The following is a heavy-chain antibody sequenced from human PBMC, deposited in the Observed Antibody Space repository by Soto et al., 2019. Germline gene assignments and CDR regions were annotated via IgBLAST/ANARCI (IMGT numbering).Heavy chain of an antibody. D-gene: IGHD3-10*01. Sequence: QVQLVQSGAVVKKPGSSVEVSCKASGGTFNGYGISWVRQAPGQGLEWMGGTVPVFDTSKYAPRFQGRVTITADKSTSTDYMELSSVISEDTAIYFCARGVSNSGAYYTGPSAYDLWGQGTLVIVSS. CDR2: TVPVFDTS. V-gene: IGHV1-69*06. CDR3: ARGVSNSGAYYTGPSAYDL. CDR1: GGTFNGYG. J-gene: IGHJ3*01.